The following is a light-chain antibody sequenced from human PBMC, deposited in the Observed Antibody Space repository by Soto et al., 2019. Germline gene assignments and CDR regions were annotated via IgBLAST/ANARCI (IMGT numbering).Light chain of an antibody. CDR2: NAS. V-gene: IGKV3-11*01. J-gene: IGKJ4*01. CDR3: QQRSNWVT. CDR1: QRVTTY. Sequence: EIVLTQSPATLSLSPGERATLSCRASQRVTTYLAWYQQKPGQAPRLLVYTASITATNASTRATGIPARFSGSGSGTDFSLTISSLEPEDFGVYYCQQRSNWVTFGGGTKVEIK.